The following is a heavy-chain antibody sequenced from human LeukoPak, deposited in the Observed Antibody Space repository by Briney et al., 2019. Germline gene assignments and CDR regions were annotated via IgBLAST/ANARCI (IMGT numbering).Heavy chain of an antibody. V-gene: IGHV3-48*04. CDR3: AREASLG. J-gene: IGHJ3*01. Sequence: GGSLRLSCVASGFDFSASSFNNIRQAPGKGLEWVSYIRASSSLISYADSVRGRFTISRDDAKKSVFLQMHSLRADDTAVYYCAREASLGWGQGTVVTVSS. CDR1: GFDFSASS. CDR2: IRASSSLI.